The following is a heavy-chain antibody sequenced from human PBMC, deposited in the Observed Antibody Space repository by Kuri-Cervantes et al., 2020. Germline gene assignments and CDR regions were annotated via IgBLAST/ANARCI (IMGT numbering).Heavy chain of an antibody. Sequence: GSLRLSCTVSGGSISSYYWSWTRQPPGKGLEWIGSTYYSESTYYNPSLKSRVTISVDTSKTQFSLKLSSVTAADTAIYYCARLYRSGWYYFDYWGQGTLVTVSS. CDR1: GGSISSYY. J-gene: IGHJ4*02. CDR2: TYYSEST. V-gene: IGHV4-59*05. D-gene: IGHD6-19*01. CDR3: ARLYRSGWYYFDY.